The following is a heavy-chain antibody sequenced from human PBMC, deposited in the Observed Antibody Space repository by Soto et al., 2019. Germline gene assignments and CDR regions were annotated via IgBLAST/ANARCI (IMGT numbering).Heavy chain of an antibody. Sequence: SLRLSCVASGFNFRTYGMHWVRQAPGKGLEWVANIFYDGISKYYADAVRGRFSVTRDNSKNTLDLQMTSLKEEDTAVYYCARDRKQWLTSSLDTWGQGTLVTVSS. V-gene: IGHV3-30*03. CDR2: IFYDGISK. CDR3: ARDRKQWLTSSLDT. D-gene: IGHD6-19*01. J-gene: IGHJ5*02. CDR1: GFNFRTYG.